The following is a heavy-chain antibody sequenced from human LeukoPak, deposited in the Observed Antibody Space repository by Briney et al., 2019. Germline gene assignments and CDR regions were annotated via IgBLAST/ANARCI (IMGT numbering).Heavy chain of an antibody. D-gene: IGHD6-19*01. CDR2: LYYSGST. Sequence: SETLSLTCTVSGGSISSSSYYWGWIRQPPGKGLEWIGSLYYSGSTYYNPSLKSRVTISVDTSKNQFSLKLSSVTAADTAVYYCARGGDSSGWYGGLDYWGQGTLVTVFS. J-gene: IGHJ4*02. CDR1: GGSISSSSYY. V-gene: IGHV4-39*07. CDR3: ARGGDSSGWYGGLDY.